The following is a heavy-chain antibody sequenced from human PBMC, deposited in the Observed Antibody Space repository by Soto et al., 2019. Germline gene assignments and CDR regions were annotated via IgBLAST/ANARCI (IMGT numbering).Heavy chain of an antibody. Sequence: SETLSLTCSVSGGSIRSSSYYWGWIRQPPGKGLEWIGNIYYSGKTYYNPSLKSRVTMSVHTSKNQFYLKLSSVTAADTAIYYCARSYGSSGYWGDWFDPWGQGTPVTV. CDR2: IYYSGKT. CDR3: ARSYGSSGYWGDWFDP. V-gene: IGHV4-39*01. J-gene: IGHJ5*02. D-gene: IGHD3-22*01. CDR1: GGSIRSSSYY.